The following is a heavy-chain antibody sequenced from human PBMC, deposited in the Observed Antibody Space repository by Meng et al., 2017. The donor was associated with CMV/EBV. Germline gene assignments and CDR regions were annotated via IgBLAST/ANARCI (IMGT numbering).Heavy chain of an antibody. J-gene: IGHJ4*02. CDR2: VNSNNDAT. Sequence: QVQLVHLGAEMKKPAASVKSSCPTSGFTFSDYYIHWVRQAPGQGLEWMGWVNSNNDATNYARKFQGRVSMTRDTSISTAHMELSRLMSDDTAVYYCVRSSGWSLFDYWGQGTLVTVSS. CDR3: VRSSGWSLFDY. CDR1: GFTFSDYY. V-gene: IGHV1-2*02. D-gene: IGHD6-19*01.